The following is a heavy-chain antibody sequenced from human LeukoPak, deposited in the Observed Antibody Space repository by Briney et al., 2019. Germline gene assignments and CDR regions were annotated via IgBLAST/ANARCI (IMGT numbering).Heavy chain of an antibody. CDR2: IGGSGSPI. CDR1: GFTFSSYD. Sequence: PGGSLRLSCAASGFTFSSYDMSWVRQAPGKGLEWLSYIGGSGSPILYADSVKGRFTISRDNSKNTLYLQMNSLRAEDTAVYYCAKDVVVVPAAIDYWGQGTLVTVSS. J-gene: IGHJ4*02. V-gene: IGHV3-23*01. CDR3: AKDVVVVPAAIDY. D-gene: IGHD2-2*01.